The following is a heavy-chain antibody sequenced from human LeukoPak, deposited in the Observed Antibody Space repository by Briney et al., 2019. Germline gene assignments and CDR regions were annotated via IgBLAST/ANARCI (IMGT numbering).Heavy chain of an antibody. CDR1: GFTFSSYA. J-gene: IGHJ4*02. V-gene: IGHV3-23*01. CDR2: ISGSGGST. Sequence: GGSLRLSCAAFGFTFSSYAMSWVRQAPGKGLEWVSAISGSGGSTYYADSVKGRFTISRDNSKNTLYLQMNSLRAEDTAVYYCAKDRDQWLVPSFFDYWGQGTLVTVSS. CDR3: AKDRDQWLVPSFFDY. D-gene: IGHD6-19*01.